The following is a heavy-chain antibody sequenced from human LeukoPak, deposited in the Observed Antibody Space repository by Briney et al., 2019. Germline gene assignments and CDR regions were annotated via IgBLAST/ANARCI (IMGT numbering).Heavy chain of an antibody. CDR3: ASNTMVRGA. Sequence: GGSLRLSCAASGFTFSSYSMNWVRQAPGKGLEWVSRISSSSSYIYYADSVKGRFTNSRDNAKTSLYLQINRLRAEDTAVYYCASNTMVRGAWGRGTLVTVSS. CDR2: ISSSSSYI. D-gene: IGHD3-10*01. J-gene: IGHJ5*02. CDR1: GFTFSSYS. V-gene: IGHV3-21*01.